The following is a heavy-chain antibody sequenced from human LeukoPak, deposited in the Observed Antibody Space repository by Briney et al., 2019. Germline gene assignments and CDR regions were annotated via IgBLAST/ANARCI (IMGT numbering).Heavy chain of an antibody. J-gene: IGHJ3*01. CDR1: GGSIRSYY. Sequence: TSETLSLTCRVSGGSIRSYYWSWIRQPPGKGLEWIGYIYYSGSTNYNPSLKSRVTVSIDTSKNQISLKLSSVTAADTAVYYCATVPSTRFGAFDVWGQGTMVTVSS. CDR3: ATVPSTRFGAFDV. V-gene: IGHV4-59*01. D-gene: IGHD2-2*01. CDR2: IYYSGST.